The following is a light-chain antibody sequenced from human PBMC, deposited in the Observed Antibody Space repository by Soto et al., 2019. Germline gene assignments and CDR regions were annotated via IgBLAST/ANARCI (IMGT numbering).Light chain of an antibody. J-gene: IGKJ5*01. CDR1: QRLXSH. V-gene: IGKV3-11*01. Sequence: IEVTHWAVTLSLSPGERATLSCRASQRLXSHFGWYQQKPGQAPRVLXYDASNSATGSPARFSGSGSGTDFTLTSSSREPEYFACYYCQQRSDGTRTFGHGTRVDI. CDR2: DAS. CDR3: QQRSDGTRT.